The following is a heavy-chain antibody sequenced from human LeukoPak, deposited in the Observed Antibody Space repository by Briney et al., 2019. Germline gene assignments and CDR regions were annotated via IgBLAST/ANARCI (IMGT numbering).Heavy chain of an antibody. CDR1: GYSFTSYW. CDR2: VYPGDSDT. D-gene: IGHD5-24*01. Sequence: HGESLKISCKASGYSFTSYWIGWVRQMPGKGLEWMGIVYPGDSDTRYSPSFQGQVTISADKSISTAYLQWSSLEASDTAMYYCARREMATIGYDAFDIWGQGTMVTVSS. CDR3: ARREMATIGYDAFDI. V-gene: IGHV5-51*01. J-gene: IGHJ3*02.